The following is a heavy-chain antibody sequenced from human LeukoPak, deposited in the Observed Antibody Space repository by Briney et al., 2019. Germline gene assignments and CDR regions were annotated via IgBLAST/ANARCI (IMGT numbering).Heavy chain of an antibody. D-gene: IGHD6-6*01. J-gene: IGHJ5*02. Sequence: PSGTLSLTRTVSLGSISSSSFYWGWIRQPPGKGLEWIGSIYYRGSTYYNPSLKRRVTISVDTSKNKFYLKLSSVTAADTAVYYCASGVLNTGSSGLGWFDPWGQGTLVTVSS. V-gene: IGHV4-39*01. CDR2: IYYRGST. CDR1: LGSISSSSFY. CDR3: ASGVLNTGSSGLGWFDP.